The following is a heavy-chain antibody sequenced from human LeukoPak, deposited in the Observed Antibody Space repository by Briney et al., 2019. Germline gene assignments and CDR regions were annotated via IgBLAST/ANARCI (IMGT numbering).Heavy chain of an antibody. J-gene: IGHJ4*02. Sequence: SETLSLTCAVYGGSFSGYYWSWIRQPPGKGLEWIGEINHSGSTNHNPSLKSRVTISVDTSKNQFSLKLSSVTAADTAVYYCGGGANLYYFDYWGQGTLVTVSS. CDR1: GGSFSGYY. V-gene: IGHV4-34*01. D-gene: IGHD1-26*01. CDR2: INHSGST. CDR3: GGGANLYYFDY.